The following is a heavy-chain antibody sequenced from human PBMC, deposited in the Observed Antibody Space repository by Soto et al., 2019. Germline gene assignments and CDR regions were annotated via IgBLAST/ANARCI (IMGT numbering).Heavy chain of an antibody. CDR2: ISYDGSNK. D-gene: IGHD1-26*01. CDR1: GFTFSSYA. Sequence: GGSLRLSCAASGFTFSSYAMHWVRQAPGKGLEWVAVISYDGSNKYYADSVKGRFTISRDNSKNTLYLQMNSLRAEDTAVYYGAREGRGSGSDQYYFDYWGHGTLVTVSS. CDR3: AREGRGSGSDQYYFDY. V-gene: IGHV3-30*04. J-gene: IGHJ4*01.